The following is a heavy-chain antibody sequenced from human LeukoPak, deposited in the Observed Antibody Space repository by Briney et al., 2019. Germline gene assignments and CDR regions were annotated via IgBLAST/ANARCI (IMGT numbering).Heavy chain of an antibody. CDR2: INHSGST. CDR3: ARLSIVGATNFDY. Sequence: SETLSLTCAVYGGSFSGYYWSWIRQPPGKGLEWIGEINHSGSTTYKPSLKSRVTISVDTSKNQFSLKLSSVTAADTAVYYCARLSIVGATNFDYWGQGTLVTVSS. J-gene: IGHJ4*02. D-gene: IGHD1-26*01. V-gene: IGHV4-34*01. CDR1: GGSFSGYY.